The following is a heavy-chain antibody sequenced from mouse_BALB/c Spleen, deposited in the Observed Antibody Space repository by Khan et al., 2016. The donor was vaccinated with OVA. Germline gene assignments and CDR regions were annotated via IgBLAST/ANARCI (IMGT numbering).Heavy chain of an antibody. V-gene: IGHV5-4*02. CDR3: ARGYYGDPFAY. J-gene: IGHJ3*01. Sequence: EVELVESGGGLVKPGGSLKLSCAASGFTFSDYYMYWVRQTPEKRLEWVATISDGGSYTYYPDSVKGRFTMSRDDAKNNLYLQMSSLKSEDTAMYDCARGYYGDPFAYWGQGTLVTVSA. D-gene: IGHD2-13*01. CDR2: ISDGGSYT. CDR1: GFTFSDYY.